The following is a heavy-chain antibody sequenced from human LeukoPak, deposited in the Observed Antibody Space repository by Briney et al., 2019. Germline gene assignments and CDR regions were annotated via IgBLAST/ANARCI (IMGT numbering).Heavy chain of an antibody. V-gene: IGHV1-69*06. CDR2: IIPIFGTA. CDR3: ARAHIAARPSYYYYMDV. Sequence: ASVKVSCKASGGTFSSYAISWVRQAPGQGLEWMGGIIPIFGTANYAQKFQGRVTITADKSTSTAYMELSSLRSEDTAVYYCARAHIAARPSYYYYMDVWGKGTTVTASS. CDR1: GGTFSSYA. D-gene: IGHD6-6*01. J-gene: IGHJ6*03.